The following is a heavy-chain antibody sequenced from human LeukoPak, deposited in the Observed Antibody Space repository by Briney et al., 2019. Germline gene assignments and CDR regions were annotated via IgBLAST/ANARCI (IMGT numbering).Heavy chain of an antibody. CDR3: ARERGEANYDYVWGSYRYNDAFDI. D-gene: IGHD3-16*02. V-gene: IGHV1-18*01. Sequence: GASVKVSCKASGYTFTSYGISWVRQAPGQGLEWMGWISTYNGNTNYAQKFQGRVTMTTDTSTSTAYMELRSLRSDDTAVYFCARERGEANYDYVWGSYRYNDAFDIWGQGTMVTVSS. CDR1: GYTFTSYG. J-gene: IGHJ3*02. CDR2: ISTYNGNT.